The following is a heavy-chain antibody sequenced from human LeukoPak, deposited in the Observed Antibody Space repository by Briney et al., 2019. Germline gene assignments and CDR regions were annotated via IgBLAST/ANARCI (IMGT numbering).Heavy chain of an antibody. CDR2: INHSGST. J-gene: IGHJ5*02. Sequence: SETLSLTCAVYGGSFSGYYWSWIRQPPGKGLEWIGEINHSGSTNYNPSLKSRVTISVDTSKNQFSLRLSSVTAADTAVYYCARGHESIKTFGEVIKSRTRWFDPWGQGTLVTVSS. D-gene: IGHD3-3*01. V-gene: IGHV4-34*01. CDR3: ARGHESIKTFGEVIKSRTRWFDP. CDR1: GGSFSGYY.